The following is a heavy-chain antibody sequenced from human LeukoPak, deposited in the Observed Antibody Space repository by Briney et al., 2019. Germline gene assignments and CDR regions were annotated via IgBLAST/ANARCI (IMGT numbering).Heavy chain of an antibody. J-gene: IGHJ4*02. CDR3: AREGSSNSFDY. CDR2: INPNSGAT. V-gene: IGHV1-2*02. D-gene: IGHD6-13*01. Sequence: ASVKVSCKASGYSFSGHYMHWVRQAPGQGLESMGWINPNSGATYYAQKFQDRVTMARDTPISTAYMEVSRLRSDDTAVYYCAREGSSNSFDYWGQGTLVTVSS. CDR1: GYSFSGHY.